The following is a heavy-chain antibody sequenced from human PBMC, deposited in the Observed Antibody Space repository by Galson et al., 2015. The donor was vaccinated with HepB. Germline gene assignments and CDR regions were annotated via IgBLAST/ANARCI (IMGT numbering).Heavy chain of an antibody. J-gene: IGHJ3*02. Sequence: SLRLSCAASGFTFSSYAMHWVRQAPGKGLEWVAVISYDGSNKYYADSVKGRFTISRDNSKNTLYLQMNSLRAEDTAVYYCARGGLYSSGWYGLDAFDIWGQGTMVTVSS. D-gene: IGHD6-19*01. V-gene: IGHV3-30*04. CDR3: ARGGLYSSGWYGLDAFDI. CDR1: GFTFSSYA. CDR2: ISYDGSNK.